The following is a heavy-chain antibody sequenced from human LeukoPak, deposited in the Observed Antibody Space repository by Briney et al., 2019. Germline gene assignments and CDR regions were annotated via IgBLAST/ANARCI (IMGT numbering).Heavy chain of an antibody. D-gene: IGHD3-10*01. J-gene: IGHJ5*02. CDR3: ARDGEAYYYGSGPNWFDP. Sequence: ASVKVSCKASGGTFSSYAISWVRQAPGQGLEWMGGIIPIFGTANYAQKFQGRVTITADKSTSTAYMELRSLRSDDTAVYYCARDGEAYYYGSGPNWFDPWGQGTLVTVSS. V-gene: IGHV1-69*06. CDR2: IIPIFGTA. CDR1: GGTFSSYA.